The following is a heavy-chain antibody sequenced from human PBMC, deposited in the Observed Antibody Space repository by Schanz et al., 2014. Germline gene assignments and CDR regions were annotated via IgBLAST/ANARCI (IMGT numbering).Heavy chain of an antibody. CDR3: ARDPTAYCSETRCLEKPCDD. CDR1: GYAFTTYG. D-gene: IGHD2-15*01. V-gene: IGHV1-18*01. Sequence: GYAFTTYGISWVRQAPGQGPEFMGWISTFRNEDTNSAQRFQGRLTMTTDTCTSTDYMELRSLRADDTAEYYCARDPTAYCSETRCLEKPCDDWGQGTMVTVSS. CDR2: ISTFRNEDT. J-gene: IGHJ4*01.